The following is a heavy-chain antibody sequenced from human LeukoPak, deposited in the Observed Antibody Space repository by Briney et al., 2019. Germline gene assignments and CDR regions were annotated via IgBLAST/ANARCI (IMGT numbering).Heavy chain of an antibody. Sequence: GGSLRLSCAASGFTFSGSAMHWVRQASGKGLEWVGRIKSKTDGGTTDYAAPVKGRFTISRDGSKNTLYLQMNSLKTEDTAVYYCTTGEAGYYFDYWGQGTLVTVSS. J-gene: IGHJ4*02. CDR2: IKSKTDGGTT. CDR1: GFTFSGSA. CDR3: TTGEAGYYFDY. V-gene: IGHV3-15*01. D-gene: IGHD6-13*01.